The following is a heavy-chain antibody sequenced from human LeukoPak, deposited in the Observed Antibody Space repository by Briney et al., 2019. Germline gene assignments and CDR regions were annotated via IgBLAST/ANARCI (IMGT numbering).Heavy chain of an antibody. V-gene: IGHV3-7*05. D-gene: IGHD1-14*01. CDR1: GFTFSTYW. Sequence: GGSLRLSCAASGFTFSTYWMSWVRQAPGKGLEWVANINQDGSVKYYVDSVKGRFTISRDNAKNSVYLQLNSLRAEDTAVYYCARPLEGTGGNWYFDLWGRGTLVTVSS. CDR2: INQDGSVK. CDR3: ARPLEGTGGNWYFDL. J-gene: IGHJ2*01.